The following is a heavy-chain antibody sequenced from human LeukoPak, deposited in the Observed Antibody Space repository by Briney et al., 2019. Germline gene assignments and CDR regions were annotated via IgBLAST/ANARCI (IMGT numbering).Heavy chain of an antibody. CDR2: ISHDSRYI. V-gene: IGHV3-21*01. Sequence: GGSLRLSCAASGFTFSNYNLQWVRQAPGKGLEWVSAISHDSRYIYYADSVKGRFTISRDNAKNSLYLQMNSLRAEDTAVYYCARDYYGSGSYPDYWGQGTLVTVSS. CDR3: ARDYYGSGSYPDY. CDR1: GFTFSNYN. J-gene: IGHJ4*02. D-gene: IGHD3-10*01.